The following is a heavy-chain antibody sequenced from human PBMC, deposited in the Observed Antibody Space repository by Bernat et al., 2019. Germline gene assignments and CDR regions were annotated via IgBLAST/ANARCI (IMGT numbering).Heavy chain of an antibody. D-gene: IGHD5-18*01. Sequence: QVQLQQWGAGLLKPSETLSLTCAVSGYSISSGYYWGWIRQPPGKGLEWIGSIYHSGSTYYNPSLKSRVTISVDTSKNQFSLKLSSVTAADTAVYYCERVDTAMVGGFDPWGQGTLVTVSS. V-gene: IGHV4-38-2*01. CDR1: GYSISSGYY. CDR2: IYHSGST. J-gene: IGHJ5*02. CDR3: ERVDTAMVGGFDP.